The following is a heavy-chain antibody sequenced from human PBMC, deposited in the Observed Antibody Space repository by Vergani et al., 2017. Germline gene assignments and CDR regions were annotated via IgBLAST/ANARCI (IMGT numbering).Heavy chain of an antibody. CDR3: ASGGHGSENGGALQL. V-gene: IGHV5-51*01. CDR1: GYIFYNFW. CDR2: IYPGDSEV. Sequence: EKQLVQSGSETKKPGESLKISCQAFGYIFYNFWIGWVRQRPGRVLEWMGIIYPGDSEVKSNPTFRGQVIFSVDTSVNTAYLQWRSLQASDTATYFCASGGHGSENGGALQLWGQGTNITVSS. D-gene: IGHD3-10*01. J-gene: IGHJ3*01.